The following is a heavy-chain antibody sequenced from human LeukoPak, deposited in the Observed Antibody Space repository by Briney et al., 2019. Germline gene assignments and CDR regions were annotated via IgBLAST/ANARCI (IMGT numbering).Heavy chain of an antibody. CDR3: ARPHSGSWPRHAFDT. V-gene: IGHV3-74*01. Sequence: GGSLRLSCAASGFTFSSYWMHWVRQAPGKGLVWVSRINTDGSSTSYADSVKGRFTISRDNAKNTLYLQMNSLRAEDTAVYYCARPHSGSWPRHAFDTWGQGTMVTVSS. CDR1: GFTFSSYW. D-gene: IGHD6-13*01. CDR2: INTDGSST. J-gene: IGHJ3*02.